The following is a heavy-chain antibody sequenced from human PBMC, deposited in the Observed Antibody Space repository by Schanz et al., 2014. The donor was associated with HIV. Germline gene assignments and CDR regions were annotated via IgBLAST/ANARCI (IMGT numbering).Heavy chain of an antibody. Sequence: QAHLEQWGAGLLKPPESLTLTCAVYGGSFSDFSWTWIRQSPGKGLEWIGEINHSGSTKYNPSLKSRVTMSIDTSETQFFLELTSVTAADTAVYYCARASRGGLPYTGGWYYFDFWGQGILVTVSS. CDR1: GGSFSDFS. CDR3: ARASRGGLPYTGGWYYFDF. D-gene: IGHD2-15*01. J-gene: IGHJ4*02. V-gene: IGHV4-34*02. CDR2: INHSGST.